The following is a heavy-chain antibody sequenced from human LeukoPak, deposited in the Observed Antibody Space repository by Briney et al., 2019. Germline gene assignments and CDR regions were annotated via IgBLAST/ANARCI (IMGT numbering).Heavy chain of an antibody. CDR2: IYYSGST. CDR3: ARDLTGKRGYYFDY. CDR1: GGSISSSSYY. Sequence: SETLSLTCTVSGGSISSSSYYRGWIRQPPGKGLEWIGSIYYSGSTYYNPSLKSRVTISVDTSKNQFSLKLSSVTAADTAVYYCARDLTGKRGYYFDYWGQGTLVTVSS. J-gene: IGHJ4*02. D-gene: IGHD1-20*01. V-gene: IGHV4-39*07.